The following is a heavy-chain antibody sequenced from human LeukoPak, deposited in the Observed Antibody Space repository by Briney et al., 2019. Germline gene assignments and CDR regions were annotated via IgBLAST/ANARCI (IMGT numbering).Heavy chain of an antibody. J-gene: IGHJ4*02. CDR1: GASVSSDY. V-gene: IGHV4-4*07. CDR3: ARENWSYYDSSGYYLAIDY. D-gene: IGHD3-22*01. CDR2: IYTSGST. Sequence: PSETLSLTCTVSGASVSSDYWSWIRQPAGKGLEWIGRIYTSGSTNYNPSLKSRVTMSVDTSKNQFSLKLSSVTAADTAVYYCARENWSYYDSSGYYLAIDYWGQGTLVTVSS.